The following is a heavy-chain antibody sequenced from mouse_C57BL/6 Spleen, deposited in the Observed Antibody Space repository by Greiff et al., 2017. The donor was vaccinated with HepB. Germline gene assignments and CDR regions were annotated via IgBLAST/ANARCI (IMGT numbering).Heavy chain of an antibody. V-gene: IGHV5-6*01. Sequence: EVQGVESGGDLVKPGGSLKLSCAASGFTFSSYGMSWVRQTPDKRLEWVATISSGGSYTYYPDSVKGRFTISRDNAKNTLYLQMSSLKSEDTAMYYCARQYYGSSYTYYYAMDYWGQGTSVTVSS. CDR2: ISSGGSYT. CDR1: GFTFSSYG. CDR3: ARQYYGSSYTYYYAMDY. D-gene: IGHD1-1*01. J-gene: IGHJ4*01.